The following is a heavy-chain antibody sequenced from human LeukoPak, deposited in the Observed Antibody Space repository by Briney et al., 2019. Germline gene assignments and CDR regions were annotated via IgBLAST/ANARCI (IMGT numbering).Heavy chain of an antibody. Sequence: SQTLSLTCVLSGDSVSSNSDAWNWVRQSPSRGLEWLGRTYYRSRWYHDYAESVQSRININADTSKNQFSLQLSSVTAADTAVYYCARTGVGDGSGRAFDIWGQGTMVTVSS. CDR2: TYYRSRWYH. CDR3: ARTGVGDGSGRAFDI. CDR1: GDSVSSNSDA. D-gene: IGHD3-10*01. J-gene: IGHJ3*02. V-gene: IGHV6-1*01.